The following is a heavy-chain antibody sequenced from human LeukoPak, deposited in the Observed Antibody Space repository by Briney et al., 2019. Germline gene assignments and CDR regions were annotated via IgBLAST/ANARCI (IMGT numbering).Heavy chain of an antibody. CDR2: IYYSGST. CDR1: GGSISSSSYY. V-gene: IGHV4-39*01. D-gene: IGHD5-12*01. CDR3: ARQFPIVATISYFDY. Sequence: PSETLSLTCTVSGGSISSSSYYWGWIRQPPGKGLEWIGSIYYSGSTYYNPSLKSRVTISVDTSKNQFSLKLSSVTAADTAVYYCARQFPIVATISYFDYWGQGTLVTVSS. J-gene: IGHJ4*02.